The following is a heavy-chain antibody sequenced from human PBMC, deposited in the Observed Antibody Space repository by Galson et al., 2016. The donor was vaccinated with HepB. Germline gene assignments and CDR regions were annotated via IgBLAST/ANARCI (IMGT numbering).Heavy chain of an antibody. CDR1: GYSITIGGYY. J-gene: IGHJ3*02. CDR3: AGFDFDLSIATFEI. D-gene: IGHD3-9*01. V-gene: IGHV4-31*03. Sequence: TLSLTCTVSGYSITIGGYYWTWIRQLPGKGLEWMGYTYYGGTSYYSPSLKSRISISVDKSKDQFFLSLSSVTAADTAIYYFAGFDFDLSIATFEIWGLGTMVTVS. CDR2: TYYGGTS.